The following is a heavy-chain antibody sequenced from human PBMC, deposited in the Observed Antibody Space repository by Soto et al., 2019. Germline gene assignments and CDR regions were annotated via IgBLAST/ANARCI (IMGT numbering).Heavy chain of an antibody. CDR2: IIPILGIA. CDR1: GGTFSSYT. CDR3: AREGYCSSTSCYFPFDY. Sequence: ASVKVSCKASGGTFSSYTISWVRQAPGQGLEWMGRIIPILGIANYAQKFQGRVTITADKSTSTAYMELSSLRSEDTAVYYCAREGYCSSTSCYFPFDYWGQGTLVTVSS. V-gene: IGHV1-69*04. D-gene: IGHD2-2*01. J-gene: IGHJ4*02.